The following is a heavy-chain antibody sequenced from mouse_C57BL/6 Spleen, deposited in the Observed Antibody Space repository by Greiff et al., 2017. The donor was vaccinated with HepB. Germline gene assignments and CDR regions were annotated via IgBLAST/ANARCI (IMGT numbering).Heavy chain of an antibody. D-gene: IGHD1-1*01. J-gene: IGHJ2*01. V-gene: IGHV1-82*01. Sequence: QVQLKQSGPELVKPGASVKISCKASGYAFSSSWMNWVKQRPGKGLEWIGRIYPGDGDTNYNGKFKGKATLTADKSSSTAYMQLSSLTSEDSAVYFCARRDYYGSSRGYYFDYWGQGTTLTVSS. CDR2: IYPGDGDT. CDR1: GYAFSSSW. CDR3: ARRDYYGSSRGYYFDY.